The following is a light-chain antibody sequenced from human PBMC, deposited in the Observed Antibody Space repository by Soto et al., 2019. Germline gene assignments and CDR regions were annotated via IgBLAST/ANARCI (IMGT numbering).Light chain of an antibody. CDR1: RSLVHITGETF. J-gene: IGKJ5*01. CDR2: EXS. CDR3: MQSTQLTPT. Sequence: DIVMTQSPLSLPVTPGEPASVTXKSSRSLVHITGETFLFWXLQKQGXPPQXXXDEXSTRVSGGPDRLSGSGSATDFTLEISRVETDDVGIYYCMQSTQLTPTFGQGTRLEI. V-gene: IGKV2D-29*01.